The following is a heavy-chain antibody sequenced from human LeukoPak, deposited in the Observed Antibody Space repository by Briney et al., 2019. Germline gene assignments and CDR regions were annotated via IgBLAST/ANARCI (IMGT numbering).Heavy chain of an antibody. J-gene: IGHJ4*02. Sequence: ARSLRLSCAVSGFTFSRYSMHWVRQAPAKGLEWVAVISYDGSNKYYTDSVKGRFTISRDNSKNTLYLQMNSLRAEDTAVYYCAKDRTAGYDGLVDYWGQGTLVTVSS. V-gene: IGHV3-30*04. CDR3: AKDRTAGYDGLVDY. D-gene: IGHD5-12*01. CDR1: GFTFSRYS. CDR2: ISYDGSNK.